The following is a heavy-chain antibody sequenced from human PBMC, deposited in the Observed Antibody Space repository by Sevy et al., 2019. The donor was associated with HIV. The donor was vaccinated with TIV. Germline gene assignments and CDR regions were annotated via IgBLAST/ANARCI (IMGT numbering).Heavy chain of an antibody. D-gene: IGHD1-26*01. CDR3: ARGGPQATSYYYNGMDV. J-gene: IGHJ6*02. V-gene: IGHV4-34*01. CDR2: LNNSGST. CDR1: GGSLSGYY. Sequence: SETLSLTCTVYGGSLSGYYWTWIRQPPGKGLEWIGELNNSGSTNYNPSLKSRVTISVDTSKNHVSLKLTSLTAADTAAYDGARGGPQATSYYYNGMDVWGQGTMVTVSS.